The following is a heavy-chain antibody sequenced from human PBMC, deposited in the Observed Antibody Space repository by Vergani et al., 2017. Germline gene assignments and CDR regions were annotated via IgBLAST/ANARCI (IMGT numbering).Heavy chain of an antibody. J-gene: IGHJ4*02. CDR1: GGPIISSSYY. V-gene: IGHV4-39*01. D-gene: IGHD3-9*01. Sequence: QLHLQESGPGLVKPSETLSLTCTVSGGPIISSSYYWGWIRQPPGKGLEWIGNIYHSGGAYYNPSLKGRVTISVDTSKNQFSLEVTSVTAADTAIYFCARTESFILRYFHWALWGQGTLVTVSS. CDR3: ARTESFILRYFHWAL. CDR2: IYHSGGA.